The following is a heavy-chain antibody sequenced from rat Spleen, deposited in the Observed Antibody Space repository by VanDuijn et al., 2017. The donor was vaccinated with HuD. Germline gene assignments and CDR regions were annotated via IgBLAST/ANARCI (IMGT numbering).Heavy chain of an antibody. D-gene: IGHD1-12*02. Sequence: EVQLVESGGGLVQPGRSMSLSCATSGFIFSNYYMVWVRQAPTKGLEWVASITTGGAITSYRDSVKGRFTISRDTAKSTLYLQMDSLRSEDTATYYCARHGYEGSYYYWDYWGQGVMVTVSS. CDR1: GFIFSNYY. CDR2: ITTGGAIT. V-gene: IGHV5-25*01. CDR3: ARHGYEGSYYYWDY. J-gene: IGHJ2*01.